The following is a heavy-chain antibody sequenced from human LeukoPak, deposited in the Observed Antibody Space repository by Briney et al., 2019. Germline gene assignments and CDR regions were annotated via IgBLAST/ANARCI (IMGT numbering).Heavy chain of an antibody. V-gene: IGHV3-30-3*01. CDR2: ISYDGSNK. CDR3: ARDFDAYFDY. CDR1: GFTFSGYA. J-gene: IGHJ4*02. Sequence: GRSLRLSCAASGFTFSGYAMHWVRQAPGKGLEWVAVISYDGSNKYYADSVKGRFTISRDNSKNTLYLQMNSLRAEDTAVYYCARDFDAYFDYWGQGTLVTVSS.